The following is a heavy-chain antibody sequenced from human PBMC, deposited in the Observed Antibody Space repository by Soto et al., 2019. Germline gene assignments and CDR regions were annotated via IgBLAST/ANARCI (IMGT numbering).Heavy chain of an antibody. CDR3: TRPLKYSSSPFDY. V-gene: IGHV3-73*02. CDR2: IRSKAYSYAT. J-gene: IGHJ4*02. D-gene: IGHD6-13*01. CDR1: GFTFSGSA. Sequence: EVQLVESGGGLVQPGGSLKLSCAASGFTFSGSAMHWVRQASGKGLEWVGRIRSKAYSYATAYAASVKGRFTISRDDSKNTAYLQMNSLKTEDTAVYYCTRPLKYSSSPFDYWGQGTLVTVSS.